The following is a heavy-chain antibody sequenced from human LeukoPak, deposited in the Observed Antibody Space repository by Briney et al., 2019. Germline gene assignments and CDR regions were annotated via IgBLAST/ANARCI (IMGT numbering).Heavy chain of an antibody. Sequence: GGSLRLSCAASGFTFSSYSMNWVRQAPGKGLEWVSSISSSSSYIYYADSVKGRFTISRDNAKNSLYLQMNSLRAEDTAVYYCARAGGWLQRYYYGMDVWGQGTTVTVSS. CDR3: ARAGGWLQRYYYGMDV. CDR2: ISSSSSYI. V-gene: IGHV3-21*01. D-gene: IGHD5-24*01. J-gene: IGHJ6*02. CDR1: GFTFSSYS.